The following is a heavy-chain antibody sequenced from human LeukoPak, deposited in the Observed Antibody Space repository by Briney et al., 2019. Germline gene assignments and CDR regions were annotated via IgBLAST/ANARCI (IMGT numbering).Heavy chain of an antibody. CDR1: GDSVSRDGPA. CDR3: ARGMRDYYGMDV. CDR2: TYRTSKWYT. Sequence: SQSLSLTCAISGDSVSRDGPAWNWTRQSPSRGLEWLGRTYRTSKWYTNYAESVRSRIVVNPDTSKNQFSLQLNSVTPEDTAVYYCARGMRDYYGMDVWGQGTTVTVSS. J-gene: IGHJ6*02. V-gene: IGHV6-1*01.